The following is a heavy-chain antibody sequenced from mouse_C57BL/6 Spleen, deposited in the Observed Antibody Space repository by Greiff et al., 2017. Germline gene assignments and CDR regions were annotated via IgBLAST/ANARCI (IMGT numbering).Heavy chain of an antibody. Sequence: QVQLQQSGPELVKPGASVKISCKASGYAFSSSWMNWVKQRPGKGLEWIGRIYPGDGDTNYNGKFKGKATLTADTSSSTAYMQLSSLTSEDSAVYFCARGYDYEEDYAMGYWGQGTTVTVSS. CDR3: ARGYDYEEDYAMGY. CDR1: GYAFSSSW. D-gene: IGHD2-4*01. J-gene: IGHJ4*01. V-gene: IGHV1-82*01. CDR2: IYPGDGDT.